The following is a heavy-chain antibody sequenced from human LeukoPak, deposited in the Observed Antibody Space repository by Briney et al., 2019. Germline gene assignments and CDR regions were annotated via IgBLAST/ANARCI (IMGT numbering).Heavy chain of an antibody. J-gene: IGHJ4*02. D-gene: IGHD4-17*01. V-gene: IGHV3-64D*09. CDR2: ISGDGGST. CDR1: GFSFGSYG. Sequence: GGSLRLSCSASGFSFGSYGMYWARQAPGKGLESVSVISGDGGSTYYPDSVKGRFTVSRDNSKNTLFLQMGSLRNEDTAVYYCVRELYGGYDYWGQGTLVTVSS. CDR3: VRELYGGYDY.